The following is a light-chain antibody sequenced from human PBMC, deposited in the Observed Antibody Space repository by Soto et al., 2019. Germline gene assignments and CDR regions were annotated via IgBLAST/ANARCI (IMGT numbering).Light chain of an antibody. Sequence: DIQMTQSPSTLSAYVGDRVTITCRASQSFSKWLAWYQQKPGEAPKVLIYDASYLQGGVPSRFSGSGSGTEFTLTISSLQPDDFATYYCQQYSDSLITFGQGTRLEMK. CDR1: QSFSKW. CDR3: QQYSDSLIT. J-gene: IGKJ5*01. CDR2: DAS. V-gene: IGKV1-5*01.